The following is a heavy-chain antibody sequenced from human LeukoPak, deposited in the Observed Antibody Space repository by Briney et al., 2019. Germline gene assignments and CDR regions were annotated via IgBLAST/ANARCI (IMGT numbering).Heavy chain of an antibody. CDR1: GFTFSSYA. J-gene: IGHJ4*02. V-gene: IGHV3-23*01. Sequence: PGGSLRLSCAASGFTFSSYAMSWVRQAPGKGLEWVSAISGSGGSTYYADSVKGRFTISRDNSKNTLYLQMNSLRAEDTAVYYCAKHPGYYDSSGPQGNYWGQGTPVTVSS. CDR2: ISGSGGST. CDR3: AKHPGYYDSSGPQGNY. D-gene: IGHD3-22*01.